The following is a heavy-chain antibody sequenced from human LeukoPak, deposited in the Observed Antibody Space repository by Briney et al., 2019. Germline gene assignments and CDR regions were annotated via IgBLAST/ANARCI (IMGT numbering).Heavy chain of an antibody. D-gene: IGHD3-10*01. J-gene: IGHJ3*02. CDR2: INAGNGNT. Sequence: ASVKVSCKASGYTFTSYAMHWVRQAPGQRLEWMGWINAGNGNTKYSQKFQGRVTITRDTSASAAYMELSSLRSEDTAVYYCARAYYGSGSPTRFDIWGQGTMVTVSS. V-gene: IGHV1-3*01. CDR1: GYTFTSYA. CDR3: ARAYYGSGSPTRFDI.